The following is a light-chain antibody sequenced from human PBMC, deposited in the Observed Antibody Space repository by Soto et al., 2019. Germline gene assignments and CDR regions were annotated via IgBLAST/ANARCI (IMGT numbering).Light chain of an antibody. V-gene: IGLV2-14*01. CDR3: SSYTSSSTQV. CDR2: EVS. CDR1: SSDVGGYNY. Sequence: QSVLAQPASVSGSPGQSITISCAGTSSDVGGYNYVSRYQQHPGKAPKLMIYEVSNRPSGVSNRFSGSKSGNTASLTISGLQAEDEADYYCSSYTSSSTQVFGGGTKLTVL. J-gene: IGLJ3*02.